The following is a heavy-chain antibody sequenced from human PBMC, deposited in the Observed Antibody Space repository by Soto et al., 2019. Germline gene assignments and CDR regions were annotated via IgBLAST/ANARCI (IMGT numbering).Heavy chain of an antibody. CDR1: GYTFTKYG. J-gene: IGHJ4*02. D-gene: IGHD3-3*01. Sequence: QVQLVQSGAEVKKPGASVKVSCKASGYTFTKYGIHWVRQAPGQRLEGMGWINAGNDNTKYSQRFQDRVTITRDTSASTAYVELSSLRPEDTAVYYCGSDLYDPSFVYWGRGTLVTVSS. V-gene: IGHV1-3*01. CDR2: INAGNDNT. CDR3: GSDLYDPSFVY.